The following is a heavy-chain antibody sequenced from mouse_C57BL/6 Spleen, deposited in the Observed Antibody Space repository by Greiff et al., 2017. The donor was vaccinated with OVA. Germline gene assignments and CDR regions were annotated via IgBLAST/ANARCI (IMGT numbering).Heavy chain of an antibody. CDR3: ARGGGAY. V-gene: IGHV1-82*01. J-gene: IGHJ3*01. Sequence: VQLQQSGPELVKPGASVKISCKASGYAFSSSWMNWVKQRPGKGLEWIGRIYPGDGDTNYNGKFKGKATLTADKSSSTAYMQLSSLTSEDAAVYFCARGGGAYWGQGPLVTVSA. CDR2: IYPGDGDT. CDR1: GYAFSSSW.